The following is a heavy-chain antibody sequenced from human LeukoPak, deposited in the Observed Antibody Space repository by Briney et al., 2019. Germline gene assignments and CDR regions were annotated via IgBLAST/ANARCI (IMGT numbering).Heavy chain of an antibody. V-gene: IGHV1-24*01. Sequence: ASVKVSCKASGYTLTELSMHWVRQAPGKGLEWMGGFDPEDGETIYAQKFQGRVTMTEDTSTDTAYMELSSLRSEDTAVYYCATGGLSGWSLFLDVWGKGTTVTVSS. D-gene: IGHD6-19*01. CDR1: GYTLTELS. CDR2: FDPEDGET. CDR3: ATGGLSGWSLFLDV. J-gene: IGHJ6*04.